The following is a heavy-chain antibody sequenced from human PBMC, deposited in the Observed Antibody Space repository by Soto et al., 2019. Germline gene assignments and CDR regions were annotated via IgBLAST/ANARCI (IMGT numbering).Heavy chain of an antibody. CDR2: INYSGRA. J-gene: IGHJ5*02. D-gene: IGHD2-8*02. V-gene: IGHV4-39*01. CDR3: ARLSGGRSVYFDP. Sequence: SETLSLTCTVSGGSISSSSYYWGLIRQPPGKGLEWIGSINYSGRAYQNPSLKSRVTISIDTSENQFSLKLTSVTAPDTAMYFCARLSGGRSVYFDPWGQGMLVTVSS. CDR1: GGSISSSSYY.